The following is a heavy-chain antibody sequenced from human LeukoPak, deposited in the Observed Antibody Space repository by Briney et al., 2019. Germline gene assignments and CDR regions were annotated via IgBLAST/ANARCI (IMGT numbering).Heavy chain of an antibody. V-gene: IGHV3-23*01. CDR1: GITLSNYG. CDR2: TSASGAST. CDR3: AKRGVVIRVILVGFHKEAYYFDS. J-gene: IGHJ4*02. Sequence: GGSLRLSCAVSGITLSNYGMSWVRQAPGKGLEWVAGTSASGASTNYADSVKGRFTISRDNAKDTLYLQMNSLRAEDTAVYFCAKRGVVIRVILVGFHKEAYYFDSWGQGALVTVSS. D-gene: IGHD3-22*01.